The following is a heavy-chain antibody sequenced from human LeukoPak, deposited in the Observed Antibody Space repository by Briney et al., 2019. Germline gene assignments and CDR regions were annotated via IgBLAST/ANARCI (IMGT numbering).Heavy chain of an antibody. Sequence: SETLSLTCTVSGGSISSSSYYWGWIRQPPGKGLEWIGSIYYSGSTYYNPSLKSRVTISVDTSKNQFSLKLSSVTAADTAVYYCARVCYYGSGSYQSENWFDPWGQGTLVTVSS. D-gene: IGHD3-10*01. J-gene: IGHJ5*02. CDR3: ARVCYYGSGSYQSENWFDP. CDR1: GGSISSSSYY. CDR2: IYYSGST. V-gene: IGHV4-39*07.